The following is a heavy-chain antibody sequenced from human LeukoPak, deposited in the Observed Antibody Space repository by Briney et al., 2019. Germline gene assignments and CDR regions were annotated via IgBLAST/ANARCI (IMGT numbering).Heavy chain of an antibody. CDR2: ISSSPSYI. Sequence: GGSLGLSCAASGFTFNKYNMNWVRQAPGKGLGWVSSISSSPSYIYYADSVQGRITISRDNAKNSLYLQMNSLRAEDTAVYYCARGNLWFGELVYWGQGTLVTVSS. CDR1: GFTFNKYN. CDR3: ARGNLWFGELVY. D-gene: IGHD3-10*01. J-gene: IGHJ4*02. V-gene: IGHV3-21*01.